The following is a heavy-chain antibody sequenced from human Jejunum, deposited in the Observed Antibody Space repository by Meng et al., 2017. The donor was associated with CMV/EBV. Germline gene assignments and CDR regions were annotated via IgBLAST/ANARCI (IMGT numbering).Heavy chain of an antibody. V-gene: IGHV1-18*01. J-gene: IGHJ4*02. CDR3: VRDFWSDFYAY. CDR1: GYTFTTYG. CDR2: SSTSNGNT. D-gene: IGHD3-3*01. Sequence: QVKRVQSGAEVKKPGAPVKVSCKTSGYTFTTYGISWVRQAPGQGLEWVGWSSTSNGNTHYAQKVQDRVTMTTDTSTSTAYMELRSLTSDDTAVYYCVRDFWSDFYAYWGQGTLVTVSS.